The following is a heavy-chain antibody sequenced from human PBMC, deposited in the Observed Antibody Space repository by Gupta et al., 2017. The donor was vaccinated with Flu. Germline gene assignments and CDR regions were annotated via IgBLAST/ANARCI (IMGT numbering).Heavy chain of an antibody. J-gene: IGHJ6*02. D-gene: IGHD5-18*01. V-gene: IGHV6-1*01. CDR2: TCYKAKWYN. Sequence: NWIRQSPSRGLEWLGRTCYKAKWYNEFAASVKGRITINPDTSRNQFSLQLNSVTPEDTAVYYCARGRDTPTTRGMDVWGQGTSVTVSS. CDR3: ARGRDTPTTRGMDV.